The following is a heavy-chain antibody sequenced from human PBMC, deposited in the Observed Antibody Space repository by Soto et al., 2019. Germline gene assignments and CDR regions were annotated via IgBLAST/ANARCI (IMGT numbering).Heavy chain of an antibody. D-gene: IGHD3-16*02. V-gene: IGHV4-30-2*06. CDR2: IGHREST. CDR1: GVAMTYGGYS. J-gene: IGHJ3*02. Sequence: PSETLSLTCSVSGVAMTYGGYSWSWIRQSPEKGLEWLGYIGHRESTYYNPSLKSRVTLSVDRSKNQFSLKLSSVTAADTAVYYCARSTSASGTYYDYVWGSYRPQDVFDIWGQGTMVTVSS. CDR3: ARSTSASGTYYDYVWGSYRPQDVFDI.